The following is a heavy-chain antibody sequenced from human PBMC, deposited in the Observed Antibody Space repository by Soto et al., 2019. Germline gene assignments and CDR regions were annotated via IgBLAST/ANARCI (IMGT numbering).Heavy chain of an antibody. D-gene: IGHD3-10*01. J-gene: IGHJ4*02. CDR1: GGTFSPYT. Sequence: QVQLVQSGAEVKKPGASVKVSCKASGGTFSPYTVNWVRQAPGQGLEWMGRIIPFLGVTNYAQKFQARVTLTADTSTTTAYMELSGLRFEDTAVYYCARDWESTVSTWAFGVFGGRGTLVTFSS. CDR3: ARDWESTVSTWAFGVF. V-gene: IGHV1-69*04. CDR2: IIPFLGVT.